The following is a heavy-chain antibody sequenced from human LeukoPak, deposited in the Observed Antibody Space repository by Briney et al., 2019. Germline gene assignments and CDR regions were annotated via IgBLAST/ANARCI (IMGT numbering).Heavy chain of an antibody. V-gene: IGHV3-23*01. CDR2: ISGNGGST. Sequence: PGGSLRLSCAASGFTFSSCSMSWVRQAPGKGLEWVSAISGNGGSTYYADSVKGRFSISRDNSENTLYLQMNSLRAEDTAVYFCVRGGFYTRDNRFDPWGQGTLVTVSS. CDR1: GFTFSSCS. J-gene: IGHJ5*02. D-gene: IGHD3-22*01. CDR3: VRGGFYTRDNRFDP.